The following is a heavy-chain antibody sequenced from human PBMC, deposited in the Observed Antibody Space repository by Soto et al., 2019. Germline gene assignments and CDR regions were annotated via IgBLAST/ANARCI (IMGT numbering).Heavy chain of an antibody. J-gene: IGHJ5*02. V-gene: IGHV3-33*01. Sequence: PGGSLRLSCAASGFTFSSYGMHWVRQAPCKGLEWVAVIWYDGSNKYYADSVKGRFTISRDNSKNTLYLQMNSLRAEDTAVYYCARGVVDIVATIPFNWFDPWGQGTLVTVSS. CDR1: GFTFSSYG. CDR3: ARGVVDIVATIPFNWFDP. D-gene: IGHD5-12*01. CDR2: IWYDGSNK.